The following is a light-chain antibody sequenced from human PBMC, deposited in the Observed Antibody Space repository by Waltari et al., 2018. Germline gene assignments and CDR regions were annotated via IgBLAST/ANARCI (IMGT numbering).Light chain of an antibody. Sequence: QSVLTQPPSASGTPGQRVTISCSGSSSNIGNNYVNWYHQVPGTAPKLLIHRHKRRPAGGHDRGSGSKSGTSASLASSGLRSEDEGDYYCAAWDDSLSGVVFGGGTKLTVL. CDR2: RHK. J-gene: IGLJ2*01. V-gene: IGLV1-47*01. CDR3: AAWDDSLSGVV. CDR1: SSNIGNNY.